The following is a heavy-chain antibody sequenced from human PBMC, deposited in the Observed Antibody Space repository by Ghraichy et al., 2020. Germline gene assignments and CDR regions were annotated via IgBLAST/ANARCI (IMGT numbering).Heavy chain of an antibody. Sequence: SETLSLTCAVYGGSFSDYYWSWIRQPPGKGLEWIGEINHSGSTNYNPSLKSRVTISVDTSKNQFSLKLSAVTAADTAVYYCARVGITVTHVAFDMWGQGTMVTVSS. CDR1: GGSFSDYY. V-gene: IGHV4-34*01. CDR2: INHSGST. D-gene: IGHD1-20*01. J-gene: IGHJ3*02. CDR3: ARVGITVTHVAFDM.